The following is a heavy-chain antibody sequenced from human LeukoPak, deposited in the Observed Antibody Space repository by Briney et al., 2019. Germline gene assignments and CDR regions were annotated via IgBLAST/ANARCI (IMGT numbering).Heavy chain of an antibody. CDR2: ISSSGSTI. CDR3: ARDSRSGWGNWFDP. J-gene: IGHJ5*02. D-gene: IGHD6-19*01. CDR1: GFTSSDYY. Sequence: GGSLRLSCAASGFTSSDYYMSWIRQAPGKGLEWVSYISSSGSTIYYADSVKGRFTISRDNAKNSLYLQMNSLRAEDTAVYYCARDSRSGWGNWFDPWGQGTLVTVSS. V-gene: IGHV3-11*01.